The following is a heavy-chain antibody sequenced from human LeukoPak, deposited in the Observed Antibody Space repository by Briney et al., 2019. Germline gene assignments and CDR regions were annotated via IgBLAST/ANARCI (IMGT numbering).Heavy chain of an antibody. D-gene: IGHD4-17*01. CDR3: AKDRQYGTVTTTTLGWYFDP. CDR1: GFTFSSYG. Sequence: GGSLRLSCAASGFTFSSYGMSWVRQAPGKGLEWVSAISSSGGSTYYADSVKGRFTISRDNSKNTLYLQMNSLRAEDTAVYYCAKDRQYGTVTTTTLGWYFDPWGRGTLVTVSS. J-gene: IGHJ2*01. CDR2: ISSSGGST. V-gene: IGHV3-23*01.